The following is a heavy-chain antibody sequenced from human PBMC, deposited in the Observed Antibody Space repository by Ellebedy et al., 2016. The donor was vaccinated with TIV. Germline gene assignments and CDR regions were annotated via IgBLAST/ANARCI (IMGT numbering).Heavy chain of an antibody. Sequence: PGGSLRLSCAAAGVTVSTNYMSWVRQAPGKGLEWVSIIYSAGTTYYADSVKGRFTISRDNSKNTLYLQMNSLRAEDTAVYYCAKGGSKSGYSYDLWGRGTLVTVSS. CDR1: GVTVSTNY. J-gene: IGHJ2*01. D-gene: IGHD3-3*01. CDR3: AKGGSKSGYSYDL. V-gene: IGHV3-53*01. CDR2: IYSAGTT.